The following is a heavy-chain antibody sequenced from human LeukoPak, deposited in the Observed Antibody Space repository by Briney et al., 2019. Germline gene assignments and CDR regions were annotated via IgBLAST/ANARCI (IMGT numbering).Heavy chain of an antibody. CDR2: FDPEDGET. D-gene: IGHD5-24*01. CDR3: ASHRDGYNNFDY. J-gene: IGHJ4*02. Sequence: ASVKGSCKVSGYTLTELSMHWVRQAPGKGLEWMGGFDPEDGETIHAQKFQGRVTMTEDTSTDTAYMELSSLRSEDTAVYYCASHRDGYNNFDYWGQGTLVTVSS. V-gene: IGHV1-24*01. CDR1: GYTLTELS.